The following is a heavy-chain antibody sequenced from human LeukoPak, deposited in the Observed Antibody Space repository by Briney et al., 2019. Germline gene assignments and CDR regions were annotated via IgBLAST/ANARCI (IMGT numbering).Heavy chain of an antibody. CDR1: GFILDTYS. Sequence: GGSLRLSCEASGFILDTYSMIWVRQAPGKGLEYIAYISVSGSTDYADSVKGLFTISRDSAKNSLYLQMNRLRGEDTAVYYCARDRKSGSDQGGFDPWGQGTLVTVSS. J-gene: IGHJ5*02. CDR2: ISVSGST. V-gene: IGHV3-48*01. D-gene: IGHD1-26*01. CDR3: ARDRKSGSDQGGFDP.